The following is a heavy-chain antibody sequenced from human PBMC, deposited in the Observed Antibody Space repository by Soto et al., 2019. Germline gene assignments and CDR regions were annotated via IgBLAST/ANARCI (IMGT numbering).Heavy chain of an antibody. V-gene: IGHV3-33*01. CDR1: GFTFSGYG. D-gene: IGHD2-8*01. CDR2: ISSDASNV. J-gene: IGHJ5*02. CDR3: ARDGAGYCTNGVCYMSWFDP. Sequence: GGSLRLSCAASGFTFSGYGMHWVRQSIGKGLEWLTTISSDASNVRYADSVKGRFTISRDNPKNTVYLQMNSLRAEDTAVYYCARDGAGYCTNGVCYMSWFDPWGQGTLVTVSS.